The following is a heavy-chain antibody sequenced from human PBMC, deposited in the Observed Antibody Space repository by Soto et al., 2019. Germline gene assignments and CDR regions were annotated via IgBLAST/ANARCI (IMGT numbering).Heavy chain of an antibody. CDR1: GFTFSSYW. Sequence: EVQLVESGGGLVQPGGSLRLSCAASGFTFSSYWMSWVRQAPGKGLEWVANIKQDGSEKYYVDSVKGRFTISRDNAKNSLYLKMNSLRAEDTAVYYCARLYGDYEGYYFDYWGQGTLVTVSS. D-gene: IGHD4-17*01. CDR2: IKQDGSEK. V-gene: IGHV3-7*01. CDR3: ARLYGDYEGYYFDY. J-gene: IGHJ4*02.